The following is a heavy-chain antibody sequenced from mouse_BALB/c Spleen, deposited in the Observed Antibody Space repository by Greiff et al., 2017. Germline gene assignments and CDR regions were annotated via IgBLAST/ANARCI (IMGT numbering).Heavy chain of an antibody. Sequence: VQLQQFGAELVKPGASVKISCKASGYTFTDYNMDWVKQSHGKSLEWIGDIYPYNGGTGYNQKFKSKATLTVDNSSSTAYMELRSLTSEDSAVYYCARGRYRYDWYFDVWGAGTTVTVSS. CDR1: GYTFTDYN. D-gene: IGHD2-14*01. V-gene: IGHV1S29*02. J-gene: IGHJ1*01. CDR2: IYPYNGGT. CDR3: ARGRYRYDWYFDV.